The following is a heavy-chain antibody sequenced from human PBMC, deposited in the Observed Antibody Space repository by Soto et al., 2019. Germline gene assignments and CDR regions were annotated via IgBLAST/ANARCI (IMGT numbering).Heavy chain of an antibody. J-gene: IGHJ4*02. D-gene: IGHD3-16*01. CDR2: ISYDGSNK. CDR1: GFTFSSYG. Sequence: QVQLVESGGGVVQPGRSLRLSCAASGFTFSSYGMHWVRQAPGKGLEWVAVISYDGSNKYYADSVKGRFTISRDNSKNTLYLQMNSLIAEDTAVYYCAKDRGGEFDYWGQGTLVTVSS. V-gene: IGHV3-30*18. CDR3: AKDRGGEFDY.